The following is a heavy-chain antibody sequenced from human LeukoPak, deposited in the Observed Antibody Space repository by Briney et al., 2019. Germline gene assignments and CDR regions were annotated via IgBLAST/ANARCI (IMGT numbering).Heavy chain of an antibody. J-gene: IGHJ4*02. CDR3: ARRQLAVAGGLDS. D-gene: IGHD6-19*01. V-gene: IGHV3-21*01. CDR2: ISPNSAYI. Sequence: KPGGSLRLSCAASGFTFTNYNFNWVRQAPGKGQEWVSFISPNSAYISYADSVKGRFTISRDNGKNSLYLQMNSLRAEDTAVYFCARRQLAVAGGLDSWGQGTLVTVSS. CDR1: GFTFTNYN.